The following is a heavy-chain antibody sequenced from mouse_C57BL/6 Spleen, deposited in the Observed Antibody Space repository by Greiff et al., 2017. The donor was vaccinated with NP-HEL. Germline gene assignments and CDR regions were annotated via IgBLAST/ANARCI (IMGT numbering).Heavy chain of an antibody. Sequence: EVQVVESGGGLVKPGGSLKLSCAASGFTFSDYGMHWVRQAPEKGLEWVAYISSGSSTIYYADTVKGRFTISRVNAKNTLFLQMTSLRSEDTAMYYCARSYGSTLAYWGQGTLVTVSA. CDR2: ISSGSSTI. V-gene: IGHV5-17*01. CDR3: ARSYGSTLAY. D-gene: IGHD1-1*01. J-gene: IGHJ3*01. CDR1: GFTFSDYG.